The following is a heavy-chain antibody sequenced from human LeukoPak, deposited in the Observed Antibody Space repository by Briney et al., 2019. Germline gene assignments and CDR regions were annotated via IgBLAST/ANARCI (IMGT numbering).Heavy chain of an antibody. CDR1: GFTFDDYA. Sequence: GRSLRLSCAASGFTFDDYAMHWVRQAPGKGLEWVSGISWNSGSIGYADSVKGRFTVSRDNAKNSLYLQMNSLRAVDTALYYCAKAARDAADAFDIWGQGTMVTVSS. D-gene: IGHD5-24*01. CDR3: AKAARDAADAFDI. V-gene: IGHV3-9*01. J-gene: IGHJ3*02. CDR2: ISWNSGSI.